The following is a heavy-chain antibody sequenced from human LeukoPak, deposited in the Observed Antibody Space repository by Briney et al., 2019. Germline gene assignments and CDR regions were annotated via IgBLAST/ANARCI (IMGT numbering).Heavy chain of an antibody. V-gene: IGHV2-5*02. CDR1: GFSLSTRAVG. D-gene: IGHD3-9*01. CDR2: VYWDDDK. Sequence: SGPTLVNPTQTLTLTCTFSGFSLSTRAVGVGWIRQPPGKALEWLALVYWDDDKRYSPSLKSRLTITKDTSKNQVVLTMTNMDPVDTATYYCAHSLPILTGFYDAFDVWGQGTMVTVSP. CDR3: AHSLPILTGFYDAFDV. J-gene: IGHJ3*01.